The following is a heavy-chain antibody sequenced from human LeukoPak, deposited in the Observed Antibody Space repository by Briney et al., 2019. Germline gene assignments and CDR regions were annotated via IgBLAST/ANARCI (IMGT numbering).Heavy chain of an antibody. J-gene: IGHJ4*02. D-gene: IGHD3-10*01. Sequence: GGSLRLSCAASGFTFSSYGMHWVRQAPGKGLEWVAFIRYDGSNKYYADSVKGRFTISRDNSKNTLYLQMNSLRAEDTAVYYCAKEAPDYGSGSYPFDYWGQGTLVTVSS. CDR1: GFTFSSYG. CDR3: AKEAPDYGSGSYPFDY. V-gene: IGHV3-30*02. CDR2: IRYDGSNK.